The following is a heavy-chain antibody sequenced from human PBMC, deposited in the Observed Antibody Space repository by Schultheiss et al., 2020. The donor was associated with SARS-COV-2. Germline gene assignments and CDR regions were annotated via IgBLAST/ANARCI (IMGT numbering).Heavy chain of an antibody. CDR3: ARHLRRGYTSFREY. V-gene: IGHV4-34*01. D-gene: IGHD6-13*01. CDR1: GGSFSGYY. CDR2: IYYSGST. Sequence: SETLSLTCAVYGGSFSGYYWSWIRQPPGKGLEWIGYIYYSGSTYYNPSLKSRVTISVDTSKNQFSLKLSSVTAADTAVYYCARHLRRGYTSFREYWGQGTLVTVSS. J-gene: IGHJ4*02.